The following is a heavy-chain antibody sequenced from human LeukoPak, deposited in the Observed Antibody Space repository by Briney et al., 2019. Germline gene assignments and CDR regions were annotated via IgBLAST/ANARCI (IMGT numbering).Heavy chain of an antibody. CDR1: EFSVGSNY. CDR3: ARDSRGIAVAGAFDY. V-gene: IGHV3-21*01. CDR2: ISSSSSYI. Sequence: GGSLRLSCAASEFSVGSNYMTWVRQAPGKGLEWVSSISSSSSYIYYADSVKGRFTISRDNAKNSLYLQMNSLRAEDTAVYYCARDSRGIAVAGAFDYWGQGTLVTVSS. J-gene: IGHJ4*02. D-gene: IGHD6-19*01.